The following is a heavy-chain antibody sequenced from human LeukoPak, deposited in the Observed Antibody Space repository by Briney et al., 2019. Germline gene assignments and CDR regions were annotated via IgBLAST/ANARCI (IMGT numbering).Heavy chain of an antibody. V-gene: IGHV3-74*01. Sequence: GGSLRLSCAASGFTFSTYWMHWVRQAPGKGLVWVSRINSDGNSTNYADSVKGRFTISRDNAKNTMYLRMNSLRAEDTAVHFCARAVDGPGRRSFDYWGQGTLVTVSS. CDR3: ARAVDGPGRRSFDY. J-gene: IGHJ4*02. CDR2: INSDGNST. D-gene: IGHD3-10*01. CDR1: GFTFSTYW.